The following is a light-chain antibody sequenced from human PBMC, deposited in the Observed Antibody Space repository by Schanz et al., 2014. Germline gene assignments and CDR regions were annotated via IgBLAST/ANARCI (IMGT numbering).Light chain of an antibody. J-gene: IGLJ1*01. Sequence: QSALTQPASVSGSPGQSITISCTGTSSDVGSNNIVSWYQQHPGKAPKLMIYEGNKRPSGVSDRFSGSKSGDAASLTISGLQAEDEADYYCCSYAGNSAWVFGTGTKLTVL. V-gene: IGLV2-23*01. CDR1: SSDVGSNNI. CDR3: CSYAGNSAWV. CDR2: EGN.